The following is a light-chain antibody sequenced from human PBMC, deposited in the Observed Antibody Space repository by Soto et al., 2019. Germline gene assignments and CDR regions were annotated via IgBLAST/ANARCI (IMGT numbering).Light chain of an antibody. Sequence: QSVLTQPASVSGSPGQAITISCSGTSRDVGAHNFVSWYQHHPGKAPKLLIYEVSNRPSGVSNRFSGSKYRNTASLTISGLQAEDEADYYCDSYTSSNTYVFGSGTKGTV. V-gene: IGLV2-14*01. J-gene: IGLJ1*01. CDR2: EVS. CDR1: SRDVGAHNF. CDR3: DSYTSSNTYV.